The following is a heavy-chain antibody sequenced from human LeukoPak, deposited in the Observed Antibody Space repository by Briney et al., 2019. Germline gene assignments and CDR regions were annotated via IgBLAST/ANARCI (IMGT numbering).Heavy chain of an antibody. CDR3: AKGPNMGARPGSDY. CDR2: ISYDGSNK. CDR1: GFTFSSYG. Sequence: GGSLRLSCAASGFTFSSYGMHWVRQAPGKGLEWVAVISYDGSNKYYADSVKGRFTISRDNSKNTLYLQMNSLRAEDTAVYYCAKGPNMGARPGSDYWGQGTLVTVSS. V-gene: IGHV3-30*18. D-gene: IGHD1-26*01. J-gene: IGHJ4*02.